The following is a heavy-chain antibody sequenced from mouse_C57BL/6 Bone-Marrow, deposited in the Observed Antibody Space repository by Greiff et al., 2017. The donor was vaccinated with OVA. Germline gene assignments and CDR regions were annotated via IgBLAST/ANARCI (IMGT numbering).Heavy chain of an antibody. CDR2: ISSGGDYI. Sequence: EVKLVESGEGLVKPGGSLKLSCAASGFTFSSYAMSWVRQTPEKRLEWVAYISSGGDYIYYADTVTGRFTISRDNARNTLYLQMSSLKSEDTAMYYCTRVAPYYYGSSPFAYWGQGTLVTVSA. CDR1: GFTFSSYA. CDR3: TRVAPYYYGSSPFAY. J-gene: IGHJ3*01. V-gene: IGHV5-9-1*02. D-gene: IGHD1-1*01.